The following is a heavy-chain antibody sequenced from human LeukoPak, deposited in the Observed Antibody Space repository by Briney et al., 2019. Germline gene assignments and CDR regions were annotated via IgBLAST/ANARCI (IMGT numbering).Heavy chain of an antibody. V-gene: IGHV3-23*01. CDR3: AKRGESIMISFGGVPRWFDP. CDR2: ISGSGDST. CDR1: GFTFSSYA. J-gene: IGHJ5*02. D-gene: IGHD3-16*01. Sequence: PGGSLRLSCAASGFTFSSYAMSWVRQAPGKGLEWVSAISGSGDSTYYADSVKGRFTISRDSSKNTLYLQMNSLRAEYTAVYYCAKRGESIMISFGGVPRWFDPWGQGTLVTVSS.